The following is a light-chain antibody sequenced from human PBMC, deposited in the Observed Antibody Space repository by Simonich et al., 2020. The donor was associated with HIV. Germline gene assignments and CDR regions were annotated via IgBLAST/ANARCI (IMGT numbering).Light chain of an antibody. CDR3: QQYYSTPPT. CDR1: QSVLYSSNNTNH. V-gene: IGKV4-1*01. CDR2: WAS. J-gene: IGKJ4*01. Sequence: DIVMTQYPDSLAVSLGERATINCKSSQSVLYSSNNTNHLAWYQQKPGQPPKLLIYWASTRESGVPDRFSGSGSGTDFTLTISSLQAEDVAVYYCQQYYSTPPTFGGGTKVEIK.